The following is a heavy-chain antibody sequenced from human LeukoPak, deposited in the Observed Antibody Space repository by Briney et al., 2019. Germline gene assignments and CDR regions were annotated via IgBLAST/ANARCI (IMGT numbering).Heavy chain of an antibody. D-gene: IGHD3-22*01. J-gene: IGHJ1*01. CDR1: GLTFSDYA. V-gene: IGHV3-23*01. CDR2: IGDTGGGT. CDR3: AADRERDPSCYYLV. Sequence: GGSLRLSCTASGLTFSDYAMRGVRPPPGGGVEGVSRIGDTGGGTYYADSVKGWFTISRDNSRNSLFLQMNSLRAEDSAVYYCAADRERDPSCYYLVGGQGTLITVSS.